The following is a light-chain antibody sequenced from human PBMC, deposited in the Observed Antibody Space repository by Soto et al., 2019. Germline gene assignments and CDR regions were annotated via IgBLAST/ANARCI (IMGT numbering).Light chain of an antibody. J-gene: IGLJ2*01. CDR1: SSDVGGYNY. CDR3: CSYAGSYTWV. V-gene: IGLV2-11*01. Sequence: QSVLTQPRSVSGSPGQSVTISCTGTSSDVGGYNYVSWHQQPPGKAPKLLIYDVTNRPSGVPDRFSGSKSGNTASLTISGLQADDEADYYCCSYAGSYTWVFGGGTKLTVL. CDR2: DVT.